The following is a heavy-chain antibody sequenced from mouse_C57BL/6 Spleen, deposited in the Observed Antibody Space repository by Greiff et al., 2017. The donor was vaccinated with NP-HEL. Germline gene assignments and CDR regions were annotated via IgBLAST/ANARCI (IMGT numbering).Heavy chain of an antibody. J-gene: IGHJ4*01. CDR1: GYTFTSYG. CDR2: IYPRSGNT. D-gene: IGHD2-1*01. V-gene: IGHV1-81*01. Sequence: QVHVKQSGAELARPGASVKLSCKASGYTFTSYGISWVKQRTGQGLEWIGEIYPRSGNTYYNEKFKGKATLTADKSSSTAYMELRSLTSEDSAVYFCARSGGYYGYAMDYWGQGTSVTVSS. CDR3: ARSGGYYGYAMDY.